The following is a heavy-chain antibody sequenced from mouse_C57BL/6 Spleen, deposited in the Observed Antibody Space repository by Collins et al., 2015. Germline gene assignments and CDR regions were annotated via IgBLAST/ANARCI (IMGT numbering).Heavy chain of an antibody. V-gene: IGHV5-9-2*01. Sequence: EVKLVESGGGLVKPGGSLKLSCAASGFTFSSYGMSWVRQTPEKRLEWVATISGGGSYTYYPDSVKGRFTISRDNAKNNLYLQMSSLRSEDTALYYCARPWRYDDWAWFAYWGQGTLVTVSA. CDR3: ARPWRYDDWAWFAY. CDR1: GFTFSSYG. D-gene: IGHD2-14*01. CDR2: ISGGGSYT. J-gene: IGHJ3*01.